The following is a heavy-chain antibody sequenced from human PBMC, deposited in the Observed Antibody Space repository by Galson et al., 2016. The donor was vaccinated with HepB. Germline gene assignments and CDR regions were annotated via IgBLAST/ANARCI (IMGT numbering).Heavy chain of an antibody. CDR1: GFSLSTSGVG. Sequence: PALVKPTQTLTLTCTFSGFSLSTSGVGAGWIRQPPGQGLEWLGIIYWDDDSRYSSSLKSRLTITKDTSKNQVVLTMTNVGPVDTATYYCAHSRYYVSGSLDYWGQGTLVTVSS. CDR2: IYWDDDS. CDR3: AHSRYYVSGSLDY. J-gene: IGHJ4*02. D-gene: IGHD3-10*01. V-gene: IGHV2-5*02.